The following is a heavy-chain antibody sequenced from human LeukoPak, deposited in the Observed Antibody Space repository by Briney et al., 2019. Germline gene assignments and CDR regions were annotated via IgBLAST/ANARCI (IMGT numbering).Heavy chain of an antibody. D-gene: IGHD1-20*01. CDR2: IKEDGSEK. V-gene: IGHV3-7*01. Sequence: PGGSLRLSCAASGFTFNRYWMSWVRQAPGKGLEWVANIKEDGSEKYYVDSVKGRFTISRDNAKNSLYLQMNSLRAEDTAVYYCARDEYNWNVDAFDIWGQGTVVTVSS. CDR1: GFTFNRYW. CDR3: ARDEYNWNVDAFDI. J-gene: IGHJ3*02.